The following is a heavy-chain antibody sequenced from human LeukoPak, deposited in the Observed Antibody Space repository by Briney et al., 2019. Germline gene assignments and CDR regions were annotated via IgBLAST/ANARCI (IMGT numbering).Heavy chain of an antibody. J-gene: IGHJ4*02. Sequence: SQTLSLTCAISGDSVSSNSAAWNWIRQSPSRGLEWLGRTYYRSKWSNNYAVSVKGRITINPDTSKNQFSLQLNSVTPDDTAMYDCSRGSNDYRDYSFDYWGQGTLVTVSS. CDR3: SRGSNDYRDYSFDY. CDR2: TYYRSKWSN. V-gene: IGHV6-1*01. CDR1: GDSVSSNSAA. D-gene: IGHD4-17*01.